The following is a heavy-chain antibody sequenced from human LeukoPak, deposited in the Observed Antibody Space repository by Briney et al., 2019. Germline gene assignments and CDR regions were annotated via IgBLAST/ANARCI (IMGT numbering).Heavy chain of an antibody. CDR2: MSSSSTI. V-gene: IGHV3-48*01. D-gene: IGHD6-19*01. Sequence: GGSLRLSCAGSGFSFSSYGMTWVRQAPGKGLEWVSYMSSSSTIYYADSVKGRFTISRVNAKNSLYLQMNSLRAEDTAVYYCARDRSSGWYGVGDYWGQGTLVTVSS. CDR3: ARDRSSGWYGVGDY. J-gene: IGHJ4*02. CDR1: GFSFSSYG.